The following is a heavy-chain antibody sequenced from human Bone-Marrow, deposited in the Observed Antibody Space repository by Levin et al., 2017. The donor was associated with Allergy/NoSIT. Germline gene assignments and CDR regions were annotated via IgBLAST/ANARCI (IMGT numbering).Heavy chain of an antibody. D-gene: IGHD6-13*01. Sequence: ASVKVSCKASGYTFFTYGISWVRQAPGQGLEWMGWVTPYNGNTMYAQKFQDRVTMTADTSTNTVYMELRSLTSDDTASYFCARAAAAAGELDYWGQGTLVAVSS. CDR2: VTPYNGNT. J-gene: IGHJ4*02. CDR3: ARAAAAAGELDY. CDR1: GYTFFTYG. V-gene: IGHV1-18*01.